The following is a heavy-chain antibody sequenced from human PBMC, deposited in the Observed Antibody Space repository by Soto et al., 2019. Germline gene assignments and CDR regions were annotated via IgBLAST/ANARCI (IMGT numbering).Heavy chain of an antibody. CDR1: GFTFSNFE. Sequence: KPGGSLRLSCVASGFTFSNFEMHWMRQVPGKGLEWVSSISGSSNYYADSVKGRFTISRDNPKNTLYLQMNSLRADDTAVYYCARGYSSSWSPYYYNYGMDVWGQGTTVTVSS. D-gene: IGHD6-13*01. CDR2: ISGSSN. J-gene: IGHJ6*02. V-gene: IGHV3-21*04. CDR3: ARGYSSSWSPYYYNYGMDV.